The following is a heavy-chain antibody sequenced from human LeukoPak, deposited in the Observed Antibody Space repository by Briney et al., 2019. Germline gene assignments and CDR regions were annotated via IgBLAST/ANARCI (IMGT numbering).Heavy chain of an antibody. CDR2: IIPILGIA. D-gene: IGHD3-16*01. CDR3: AGDYVHYYYYYGMDV. CDR1: GYTFTSYG. Sequence: GASVKVSCKASGYTFTSYGISWVRQAPGQGLEWMGRIIPILGIANYAQKFQGRVTITADKSTSTAYMELSSLRSEDTAVYYCAGDYVHYYYYYGMDVWGQGTTVTVSS. J-gene: IGHJ6*02. V-gene: IGHV1-69*04.